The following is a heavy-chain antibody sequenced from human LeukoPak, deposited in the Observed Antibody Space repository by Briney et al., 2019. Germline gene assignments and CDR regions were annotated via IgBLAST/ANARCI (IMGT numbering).Heavy chain of an antibody. J-gene: IGHJ6*03. CDR1: GGSISSGSYY. CDR2: IYHSGST. V-gene: IGHV4-39*07. D-gene: IGHD1-26*01. CDR3: ARVSWELLLYYYYMDV. Sequence: SQTLSLTCTVSGGSISSGSYYWSWIRQPPGKGLEWIGSIYHSGSTYYNPSLKSRVTISVDTSKNQFSLKLSSVTAADTAVYYCARVSWELLLYYYYMDVWGKGTTVTVSS.